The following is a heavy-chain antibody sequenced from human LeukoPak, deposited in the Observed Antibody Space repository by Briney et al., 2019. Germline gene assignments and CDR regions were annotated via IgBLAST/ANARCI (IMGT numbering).Heavy chain of an antibody. CDR1: GYTFTGEF. D-gene: IGHD3-9*01. CDR3: ARVHATGYFSLDLGY. J-gene: IGHJ4*02. V-gene: IGHV1-2*02. Sequence: AASVKVSCKASGYTFTGEFMHWVRQAPGQGLDWMGWINPNTGGTKYAQKFQGRVTMTRDTYIGTAYMELSTVTSDDTAVYFCARVHATGYFSLDLGYWGQGTLVTVSS. CDR2: INPNTGGT.